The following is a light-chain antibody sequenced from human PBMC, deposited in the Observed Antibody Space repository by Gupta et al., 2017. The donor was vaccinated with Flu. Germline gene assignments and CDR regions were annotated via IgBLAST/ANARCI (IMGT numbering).Light chain of an antibody. V-gene: IGLV1-51*01. CDR1: PSNISWTS. CDR3: AIWDSSLNSLV. Sequence: QSVLTQPPSVSAAPGPEVTIACSGGPSNISWTSASWYQHRPATAPRLLIYGNNKLPTGVPGRFSGSKSDTSATLVITGLQTGDEADYYCAIWDSSLNSLVFGGGTKVTVL. CDR2: GNN. J-gene: IGLJ2*01.